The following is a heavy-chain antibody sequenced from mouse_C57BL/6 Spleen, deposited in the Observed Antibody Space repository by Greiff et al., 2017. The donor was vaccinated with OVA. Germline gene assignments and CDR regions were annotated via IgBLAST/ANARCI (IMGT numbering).Heavy chain of an antibody. CDR3: ARGDYGSTNWYFDV. CDR1: GYTFTSYW. V-gene: IGHV1-64*01. J-gene: IGHJ1*03. Sequence: QVQLQQPGAELVKPGASVKLSCKASGYTFTSYWMHWVKQRPGQGLEWIGMIHPNSGSTNYNEKFKSKATLTVDKSSSTAYMQLSSLTSEDSAVYYCARGDYGSTNWYFDVWGTGTTVTVSS. CDR2: IHPNSGST. D-gene: IGHD1-1*01.